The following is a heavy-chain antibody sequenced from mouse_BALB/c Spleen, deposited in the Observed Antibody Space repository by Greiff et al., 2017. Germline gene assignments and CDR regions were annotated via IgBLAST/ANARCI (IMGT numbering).Heavy chain of an antibody. J-gene: IGHJ3*01. CDR1: GYTFTSYW. D-gene: IGHD5-1*01. Sequence: EVQLQQSGTVLARPGASVKMSCKASGYTFTSYWMHWVKQRPGQGLEWIGAIYPGNSDTSYNQKFKGKAKLTAVTSTSTAYMELSSLTNEDSAVYYCTRWEYGKWFAYWGQGTLVTVSA. CDR3: TRWEYGKWFAY. V-gene: IGHV1-5*01. CDR2: IYPGNSDT.